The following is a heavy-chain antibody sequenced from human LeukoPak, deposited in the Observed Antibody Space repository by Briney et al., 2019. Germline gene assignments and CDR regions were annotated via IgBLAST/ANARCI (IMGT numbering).Heavy chain of an antibody. CDR2: ISPNSGGT. CDR1: GYTFTDYY. D-gene: IGHD6-13*01. V-gene: IGHV1-2*02. J-gene: IGHJ4*02. CDR3: ARSSSAAGYSARY. Sequence: ASVKVSCKASGYTFTDYYIHWVRQAPGQGLEWMGWISPNSGGTNYAQKFQGRVTMTRDTSISTAYMELRSLRSDDTAVYYCARSSSAAGYSARYWGQGTLVTVSS.